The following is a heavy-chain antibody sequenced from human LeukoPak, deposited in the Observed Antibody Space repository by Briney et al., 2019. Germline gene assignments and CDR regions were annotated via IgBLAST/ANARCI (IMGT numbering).Heavy chain of an antibody. CDR3: AREGSDIVATIKPLDY. J-gene: IGHJ4*02. Sequence: GGSLRLSCAASGFTFSSYSMNWVRQAPGKGLEWVSSISSSSSYIYYADSVKGRFTISRDNAKNSLYLQMNSLRAEDTAVYYCAREGSDIVATIKPLDYWGQGTLVTVSS. CDR1: GFTFSSYS. D-gene: IGHD5-12*01. CDR2: ISSSSSYI. V-gene: IGHV3-21*01.